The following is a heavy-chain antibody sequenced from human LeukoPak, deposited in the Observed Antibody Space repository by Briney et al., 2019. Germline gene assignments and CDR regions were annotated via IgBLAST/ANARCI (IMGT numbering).Heavy chain of an antibody. V-gene: IGHV3-48*02. CDR1: GFAFSTYG. Sequence: GGSLRLSCAACGFAFSTYGMNWVRQAPGKGGEWISYITGRSTTYYAESVRGRFTIYRDNAENSLYLEMNGLRDADTAVYYCARRISGSYLDYWGKGTLVTVSS. CDR2: ITGRSTT. J-gene: IGHJ4*02. CDR3: ARRISGSYLDY. D-gene: IGHD3-10*01.